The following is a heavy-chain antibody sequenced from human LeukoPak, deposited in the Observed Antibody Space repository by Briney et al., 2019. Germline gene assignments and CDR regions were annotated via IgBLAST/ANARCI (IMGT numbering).Heavy chain of an antibody. CDR3: ARALNTVNWNYGFDY. V-gene: IGHV1-69-2*01. J-gene: IGHJ4*02. Sequence: GASVKVSCKASGYTFTDYYMHWVQQAPGKGLEWMGRVDPEDGETIYAEKFQGRVTITADTSTDTAYMELSSLSSEDTAVYYCARALNTVNWNYGFDYWGQGTLVTVSS. D-gene: IGHD1-7*01. CDR1: GYTFTDYY. CDR2: VDPEDGET.